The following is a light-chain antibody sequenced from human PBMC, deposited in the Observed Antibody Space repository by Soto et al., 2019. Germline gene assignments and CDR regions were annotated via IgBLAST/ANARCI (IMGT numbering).Light chain of an antibody. J-gene: IGKJ1*01. V-gene: IGKV1-5*03. CDR3: QHYNSYSEA. Sequence: DIQLTQSPSTLSASVGDSVTITCRASQSISRWLAWHQQKPGKAPKLLIYKASSLESGVPSRFSGSGSGTEFTLTISSLQPDDFATYYCQHYNSYSEAFGQGTKVDIK. CDR2: KAS. CDR1: QSISRW.